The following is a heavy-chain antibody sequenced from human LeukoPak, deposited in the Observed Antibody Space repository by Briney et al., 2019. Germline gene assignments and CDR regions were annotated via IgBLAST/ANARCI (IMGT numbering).Heavy chain of an antibody. D-gene: IGHD3-16*01. J-gene: IGHJ4*02. CDR1: GSIFSSCW. Sequence: GGSLRLSCAASGSIFSSCWMHWVRQAPGKGLVWVSRINSDGSSTSYADSVKGRFTISRDNAKNTLYLQMNSLRAEDTAVYYCARDVTLGNFDYWGQGILVIVSS. CDR2: INSDGSST. CDR3: ARDVTLGNFDY. V-gene: IGHV3-74*01.